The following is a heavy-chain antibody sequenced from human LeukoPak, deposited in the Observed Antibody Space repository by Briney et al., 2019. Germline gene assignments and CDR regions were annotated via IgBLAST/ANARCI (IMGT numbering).Heavy chain of an antibody. J-gene: IGHJ5*02. V-gene: IGHV4-34*01. CDR3: ARGRDGVAAAGTFWFDP. CDR2: INHSGST. CDR1: GGSFSGYY. D-gene: IGHD6-13*01. Sequence: SETLSLTCAVYGGSFSGYYWSWIRQPPGKGLEWIGEINHSGSTNYNPSLKSRVTISVDTSKNQFSLKLSSVTAADTAVYYCARGRDGVAAAGTFWFDPWGQGTLVTVSS.